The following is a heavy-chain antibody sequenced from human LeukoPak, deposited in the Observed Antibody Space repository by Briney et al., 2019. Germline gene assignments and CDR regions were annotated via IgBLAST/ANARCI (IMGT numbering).Heavy chain of an antibody. J-gene: IGHJ4*02. D-gene: IGHD5-18*01. CDR1: GFTFSSYG. CDR2: IWYDGSNK. CDR3: ARSTAMVTYFDY. V-gene: IGHV3-33*01. Sequence: GGSLRLSCAASGFTFSSYGMHWVRQAPGKGLEWVAVIWYDGSNKYYADSVKGRFTISRDNSKNTLYLQMNSLRAEDTAVYYCARSTAMVTYFDYWGQGTLVTVSS.